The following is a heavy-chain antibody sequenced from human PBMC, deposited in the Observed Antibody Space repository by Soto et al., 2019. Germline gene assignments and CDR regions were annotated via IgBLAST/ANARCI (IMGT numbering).Heavy chain of an antibody. CDR1: GESFSGYY. V-gene: IGHV4-34*01. Sequence: SETLSLTCAFHGESFSGYYWSWIRQPPGKGLEWIGEINHSGSTNYNPSLKSRVTISVDTSKNQFSLKLSSVTAADTAVYYCARRSQVVTKIAAFDIWGQGTMVT. J-gene: IGHJ3*02. D-gene: IGHD2-21*02. CDR2: INHSGST. CDR3: ARRSQVVTKIAAFDI.